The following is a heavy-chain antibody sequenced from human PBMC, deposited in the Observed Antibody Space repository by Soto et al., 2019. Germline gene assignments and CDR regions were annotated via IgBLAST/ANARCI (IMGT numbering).Heavy chain of an antibody. CDR2: ISSSGSTI. CDR3: ARFAHVPFIYCGGDCYSYYFDY. CDR1: GFTFSDYY. V-gene: IGHV3-11*01. J-gene: IGHJ4*02. D-gene: IGHD2-21*01. Sequence: GGSLRLSCAASGFTFSDYYMSWIRQAPGKGLEWVSYISSSGSTIYYADSVKGRFTISRDNAKNSLYLQMNSLRAEDTAVYYCARFAHVPFIYCGGDCYSYYFDYWGQGTLVTVSS.